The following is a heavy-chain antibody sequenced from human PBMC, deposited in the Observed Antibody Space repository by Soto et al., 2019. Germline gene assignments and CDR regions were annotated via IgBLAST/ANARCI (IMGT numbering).Heavy chain of an antibody. V-gene: IGHV1-18*01. D-gene: IGHD3-16*02. Sequence: GASVKVSCKASGYTFTSYGISWVRQAPGQGLEWMGWISAYNGNTNYAQKLQGRVTMTTDTSTSTAYMELRSLRSDDTAVYYCARVGYDYVWGSYRRNFDYWGQGTLVTVPQ. CDR3: ARVGYDYVWGSYRRNFDY. J-gene: IGHJ4*02. CDR2: ISAYNGNT. CDR1: GYTFTSYG.